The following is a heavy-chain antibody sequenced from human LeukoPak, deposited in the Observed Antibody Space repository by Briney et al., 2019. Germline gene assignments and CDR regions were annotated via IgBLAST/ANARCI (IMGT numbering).Heavy chain of an antibody. CDR1: GYTFSGTGWY. CDR3: ARDGPAQMVDLDY. V-gene: IGHV1-2*02. D-gene: IGHD3-10*01. J-gene: IGHJ4*02. Sequence: DSVKVSCKASGYTFSGTGWYLYWLRRAPRQGLECMGWIHPNNGDTAYAQKFEGRVAMTRDTSISTAYMELRRLRPDDTAVYFCARDGPAQMVDLDYWGQGTLVTVSS. CDR2: IHPNNGDT.